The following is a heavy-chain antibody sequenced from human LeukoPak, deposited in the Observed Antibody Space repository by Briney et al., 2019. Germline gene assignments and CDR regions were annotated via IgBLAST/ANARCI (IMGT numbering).Heavy chain of an antibody. Sequence: GGSLRLSCAASGFTFSSYWMHWVRQAPGKGLVWVSRINSGGSSTSYADSVKGRFTISRDNAKNTLYLQMNSLRAEDTAVYYCARDGELYYYDSSGYYDYWGQGTLVTVSS. CDR2: INSGGSST. V-gene: IGHV3-74*01. CDR1: GFTFSSYW. J-gene: IGHJ4*02. D-gene: IGHD3-22*01. CDR3: ARDGELYYYDSSGYYDY.